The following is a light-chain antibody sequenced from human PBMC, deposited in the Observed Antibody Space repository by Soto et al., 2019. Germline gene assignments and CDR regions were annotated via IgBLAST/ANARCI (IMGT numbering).Light chain of an antibody. CDR3: QQRSRSLT. J-gene: IGKJ4*01. V-gene: IGKV3-11*01. Sequence: EIVLTQSPDTLSLSPGGRATLSCRASQSVGSSLAWYQQKPGQAPRLLIYDASNRTTGIPARFGGSGSGTDFTLTISSLEPEAFAVYFCQQRSRSLTFGGGTRVEIK. CDR1: QSVGSS. CDR2: DAS.